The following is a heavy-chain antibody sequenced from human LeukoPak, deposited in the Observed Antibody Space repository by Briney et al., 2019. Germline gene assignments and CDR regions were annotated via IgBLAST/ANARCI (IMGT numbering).Heavy chain of an antibody. CDR2: INHSGST. Sequence: PSETLSLTCAVYGGSFSGYYWSWIRQPPGKGLEWIGEINHSGSTNYNPSPKSRVTISVDTSKNQFSLKLSSVTAADTAVYYCARREGFWSGTYYYYYYGMDVWGQGTTVTVSS. CDR1: GGSFSGYY. D-gene: IGHD3-3*01. J-gene: IGHJ6*02. V-gene: IGHV4-34*01. CDR3: ARREGFWSGTYYYYYYGMDV.